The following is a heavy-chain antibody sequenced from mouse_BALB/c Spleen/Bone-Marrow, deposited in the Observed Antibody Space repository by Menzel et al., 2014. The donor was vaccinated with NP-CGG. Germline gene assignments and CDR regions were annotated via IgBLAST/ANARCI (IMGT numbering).Heavy chain of an antibody. J-gene: IGHJ3*01. CDR3: AYNRYDEGGFAF. D-gene: IGHD2-14*01. Sequence: EVQVVESGAELVKPGASVKLSCTASGFNIKDTYMHWVKQRPEQGLEWIVGIDPANGNTKYDPKFQGKATITADTSSNTAYLQLSSLTSEDTAVYYCAYNRYDEGGFAFWGQGPLVTVSA. CDR2: IDPANGNT. V-gene: IGHV14-3*02. CDR1: GFNIKDTY.